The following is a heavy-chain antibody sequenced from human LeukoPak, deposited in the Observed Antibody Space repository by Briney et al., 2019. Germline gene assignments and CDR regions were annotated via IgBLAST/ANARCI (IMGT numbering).Heavy chain of an antibody. J-gene: IGHJ4*02. Sequence: PSETLSLTCTVSAGSISSSSYYWGWIRQPPGKGLEWIGSIYYSGSTYYNPSLKSRVTISVDTSKNQFSLKLSSVTAADTAVHYCARRNFSRKTFDYWGQGTLVTVSS. D-gene: IGHD1-14*01. CDR1: AGSISSSSYY. V-gene: IGHV4-39*07. CDR3: ARRNFSRKTFDY. CDR2: IYYSGST.